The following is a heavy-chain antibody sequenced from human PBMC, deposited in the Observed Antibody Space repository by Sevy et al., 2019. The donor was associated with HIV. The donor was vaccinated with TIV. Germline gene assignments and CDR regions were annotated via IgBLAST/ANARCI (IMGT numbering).Heavy chain of an antibody. D-gene: IGHD3-22*01. CDR2: IYPRDSDT. V-gene: IGHV5-51*01. CDR1: GYSFTKYW. Sequence: GESLKISCKGSGYSFTKYWIGWVRQMPGKGLEWMGLIYPRDSDTRYSPSFQGQVTISADKSITTAYLQWSSLEASDTAMYYCARPGDYTDSSGYYYLPDAFDIWGQWTMVTVSS. CDR3: ARPGDYTDSSGYYYLPDAFDI. J-gene: IGHJ3*02.